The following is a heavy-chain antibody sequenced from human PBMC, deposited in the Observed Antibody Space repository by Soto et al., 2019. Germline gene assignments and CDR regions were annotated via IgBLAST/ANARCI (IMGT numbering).Heavy chain of an antibody. J-gene: IGHJ6*02. CDR2: IIPIFGTA. Sequence: SVKVSCKASGGTFSSYAISWVRQAPGQGLEWMGGIIPIFGTANYAQKFQGRVTITADKSTSTAYMELSSLRSEDTAVYYCARTYYYDSSGYLPYYYYGMDVWGQGTLVTVSS. V-gene: IGHV1-69*06. CDR3: ARTYYYDSSGYLPYYYYGMDV. CDR1: GGTFSSYA. D-gene: IGHD3-22*01.